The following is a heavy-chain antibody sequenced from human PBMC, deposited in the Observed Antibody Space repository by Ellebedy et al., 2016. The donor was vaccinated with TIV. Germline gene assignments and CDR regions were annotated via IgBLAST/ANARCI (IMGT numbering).Heavy chain of an antibody. CDR2: INPKSGGT. Sequence: ASVKVSCKASEYTFTRYFIHWVRQAPGQGLEWMGWINPKSGGTNYAQKFQGRVTMTRDTSISTAYMEVTSLKSDDAAVFYCARGALQYSGYDDLDYWGQGTLVAVSS. D-gene: IGHD5-12*01. CDR3: ARGALQYSGYDDLDY. J-gene: IGHJ4*02. V-gene: IGHV1-2*02. CDR1: EYTFTRYF.